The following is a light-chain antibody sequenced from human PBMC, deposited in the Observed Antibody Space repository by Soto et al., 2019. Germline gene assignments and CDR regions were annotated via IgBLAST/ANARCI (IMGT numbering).Light chain of an antibody. CDR1: QGISNY. J-gene: IGKJ4*01. Sequence: DVQMTQSPSSLSASVGDIVTITCRASQGISNYLSWYQQKPGKVPKLLIYTSSTLQQGVPSRFSGSGSGTDFTLTISSLQPEDVATYYCQKHDNAPLTFGGGTKVDIK. CDR2: TSS. V-gene: IGKV1-27*01. CDR3: QKHDNAPLT.